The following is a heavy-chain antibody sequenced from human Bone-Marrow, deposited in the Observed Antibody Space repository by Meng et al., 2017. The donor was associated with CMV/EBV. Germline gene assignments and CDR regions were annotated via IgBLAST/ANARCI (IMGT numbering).Heavy chain of an antibody. CDR3: ASDPSGYCSDTHCLPPRS. CDR2: IDVGSGNT. V-gene: IGHV1-58*01. D-gene: IGHD2-15*01. CDR1: GFTFTGSA. J-gene: IGHJ5*02. Sequence: SVKVSCKGSGFTFTGSAVQWVRQARGQGLEWIGWIDVGSGNTNYAQKFQERVTMTRDKSTSTAYMELSGLRSEDTALYYCASDPSGYCSDTHCLPPRSWGQGTLVTVSS.